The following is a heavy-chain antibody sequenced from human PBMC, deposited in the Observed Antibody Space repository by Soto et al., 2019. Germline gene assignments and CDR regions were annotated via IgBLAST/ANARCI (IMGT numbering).Heavy chain of an antibody. V-gene: IGHV5-51*01. Sequence: PGESLKISCKGSGYSFTSYWIGWVRQMPGKGLEWMGIIYPGDSDTRYSPSFQGQVTISADKSISTAYLQWSSLKASDTAMYHCARHFGIAAVENPLGFDPWGQGTLVTVSS. CDR3: ARHFGIAAVENPLGFDP. CDR1: GYSFTSYW. CDR2: IYPGDSDT. D-gene: IGHD6-13*01. J-gene: IGHJ5*02.